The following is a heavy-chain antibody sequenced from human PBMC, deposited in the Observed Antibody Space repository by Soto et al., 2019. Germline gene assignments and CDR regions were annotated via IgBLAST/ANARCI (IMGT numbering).Heavy chain of an antibody. CDR1: GYTFTSYG. Sequence: ASVKVSCKASGYTFTSYGISWVRQAPGQGLEWMGWISAYNGNTNYAQKLQGRVTMTTDTSTSTAYMELRSLRSDDTAVYYCARDQRYLTYSYGPLLDYWGQGTLVTVSS. J-gene: IGHJ4*02. CDR2: ISAYNGNT. D-gene: IGHD5-18*01. V-gene: IGHV1-18*01. CDR3: ARDQRYLTYSYGPLLDY.